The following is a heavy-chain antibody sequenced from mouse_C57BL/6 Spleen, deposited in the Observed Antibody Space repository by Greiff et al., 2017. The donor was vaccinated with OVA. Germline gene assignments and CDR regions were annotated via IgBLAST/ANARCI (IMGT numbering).Heavy chain of an antibody. CDR2: ISYSGST. CDR1: GYSITSGYD. Sequence: EVQLQESGPGMVKPSQSLSLTCTVTGYSITSGYDWHWIRHFPGNKLEWMGYISYSGSTNYNPSLKSRISITHDTSKNHFFLKLNSVTTEDTATYYCARDGYYYGSSWAWFAYWGQGTLVTVSA. J-gene: IGHJ3*01. V-gene: IGHV3-1*01. CDR3: ARDGYYYGSSWAWFAY. D-gene: IGHD1-1*01.